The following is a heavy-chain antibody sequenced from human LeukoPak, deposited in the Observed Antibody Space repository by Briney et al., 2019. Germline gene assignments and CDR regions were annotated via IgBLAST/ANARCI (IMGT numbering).Heavy chain of an antibody. V-gene: IGHV4-39*07. CDR2: IYYSGST. D-gene: IGHD6-19*01. CDR3: ARLLAVAGTRWFDP. Sequence: SETLSLTCTVSGGSISSSSYYWGWIRQPPGKGLEWIGSIYYSGSTNYNPSLKSRVTISVDTSKNQFSLKLSSVTAADTAVYYCARLLAVAGTRWFDPWAREPWSPSPQ. J-gene: IGHJ5*02. CDR1: GGSISSSSYY.